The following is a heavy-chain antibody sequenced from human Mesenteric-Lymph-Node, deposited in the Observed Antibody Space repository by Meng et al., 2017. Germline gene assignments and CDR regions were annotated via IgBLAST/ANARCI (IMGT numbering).Heavy chain of an antibody. CDR2: IYHSGST. Sequence: GQRLVKPSETLSLTCPFSGCTISRFYWWTWVRQPPGKGLEWIGEIYHSGSTTYNPSLKSRVAISVDKSKNQFSLKLTSVTAADTAVYYCARGGYYSFDYWGQGTLVTVSS. J-gene: IGHJ4*02. D-gene: IGHD5-18*01. CDR1: GCTISRFYW. V-gene: IGHV4-4*02. CDR3: ARGGYYSFDY.